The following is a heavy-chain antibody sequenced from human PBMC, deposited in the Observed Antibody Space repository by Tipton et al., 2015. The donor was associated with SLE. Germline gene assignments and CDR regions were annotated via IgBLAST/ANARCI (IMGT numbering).Heavy chain of an antibody. J-gene: IGHJ4*02. D-gene: IGHD3-22*01. Sequence: GLVKSSETLSLTCAVYGGSFSGYYWSWIRQPPGKGLEWIGEINQSGSNNYNPSLKSRVTISVDTSKNQFSLKLSSVTAADTAVYYCARGPTTGDTLIVMVMNFDYWGQGTLVTVSS. CDR2: INQSGSN. CDR3: ARGPTTGDTLIVMVMNFDY. V-gene: IGHV4-34*01. CDR1: GGSFSGYY.